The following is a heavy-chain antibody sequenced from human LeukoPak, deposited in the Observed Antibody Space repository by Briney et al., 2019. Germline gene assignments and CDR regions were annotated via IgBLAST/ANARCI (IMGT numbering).Heavy chain of an antibody. CDR1: GGSISSGGYY. CDR2: IYYSGST. CDR3: ARGAELLWFGELLFHNYGMDV. Sequence: SETLSLTCTVSGGSISSGGYYWSWIRQHPGKGLEWIVYIYYSGSTYYNPSLKSRVTISVDTSKNQFSLKLSSVTAADTAVYYCARGAELLWFGELLFHNYGMDVWGQGTTVTVSS. D-gene: IGHD3-10*01. J-gene: IGHJ6*02. V-gene: IGHV4-31*03.